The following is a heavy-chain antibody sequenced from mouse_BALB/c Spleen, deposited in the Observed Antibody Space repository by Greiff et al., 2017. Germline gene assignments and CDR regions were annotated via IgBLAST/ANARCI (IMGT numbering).Heavy chain of an antibody. V-gene: IGHV2-6-7*01. Sequence: QVQLLQSVPGLVALSQILSITCTVSGFSLTGYGVNWVRQPPGKGLEWLGMIWGDGITDYISALKSRLSISKDNSNSQVFLKRNSLQTDDTARYYCARDECYRAWVAYWGQGTLVAVSA. CDR3: ARDECYRAWVAY. J-gene: IGHJ3*01. CDR1: GFSLTGYG. D-gene: IGHD2-12*01. CDR2: IWGDGIT.